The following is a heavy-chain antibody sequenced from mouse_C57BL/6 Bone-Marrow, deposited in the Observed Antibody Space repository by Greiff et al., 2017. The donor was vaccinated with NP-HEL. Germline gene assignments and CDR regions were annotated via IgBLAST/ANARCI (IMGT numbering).Heavy chain of an antibody. CDR1: GYAFTNYL. J-gene: IGHJ3*01. V-gene: IGHV1-54*01. Sequence: VQLQQSGAELVRPGTSVKVSCKASGYAFTNYLIEWVKQRPGQGLEWIGVINPGSGGTTYNEKFKGKATLTADKSSSTAYMQLSSLTSEDSAVYFCARDDPFAYWGQGTLVTVSA. CDR2: INPGSGGT. CDR3: ARDDPFAY.